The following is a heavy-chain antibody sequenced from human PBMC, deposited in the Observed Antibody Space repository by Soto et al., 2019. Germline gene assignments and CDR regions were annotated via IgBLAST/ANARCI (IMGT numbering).Heavy chain of an antibody. D-gene: IGHD2-15*01. J-gene: IGHJ5*02. CDR3: AGGSYNWFAP. CDR2: IFYSGTI. Sequence: QVQLQESGPGLVKPSQTLSLICTISGGSINSSGYYWTWIRQHPGKGLEWIGYIFYSGTIYYNPSLKRRVTISIDTSKNQFSLNLSSVTAADTAVYYWAGGSYNWFAPWGQGTLVTVSS. CDR1: GGSINSSGYY. V-gene: IGHV4-31*03.